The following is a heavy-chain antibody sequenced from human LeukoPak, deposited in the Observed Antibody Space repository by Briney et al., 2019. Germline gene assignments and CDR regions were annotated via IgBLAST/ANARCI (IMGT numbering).Heavy chain of an antibody. CDR1: GFTFSSYA. CDR2: ISGSGGST. V-gene: IGHV3-23*01. CDR3: AKAFYSSGWYSSGYFDY. Sequence: SGGSLRLSCAASGFTFSSYAMSWVRQPPGKGLEWVSAISGSGGSTYYADSVKGRFTISRDNSKNTLYLQMNSLRAEDTAVYYCAKAFYSSGWYSSGYFDYWGQGTLVTVSS. J-gene: IGHJ4*02. D-gene: IGHD6-19*01.